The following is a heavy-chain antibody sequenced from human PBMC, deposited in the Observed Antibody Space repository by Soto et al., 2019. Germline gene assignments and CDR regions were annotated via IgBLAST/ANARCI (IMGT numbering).Heavy chain of an antibody. CDR2: IYSGGST. Sequence: EVQLVESGGGLIQPGGSLRLSCAASGFTVSSNYMSWVRQAPGKGLEWVSVIYSGGSTYYADSVKGRFTISRDNYKNTLYLQMNSLRAEDTAEYYCARDRVESGYPEYFQHWGQGTLVTVSS. CDR1: GFTVSSNY. CDR3: ARDRVESGYPEYFQH. V-gene: IGHV3-53*01. J-gene: IGHJ1*01. D-gene: IGHD3-22*01.